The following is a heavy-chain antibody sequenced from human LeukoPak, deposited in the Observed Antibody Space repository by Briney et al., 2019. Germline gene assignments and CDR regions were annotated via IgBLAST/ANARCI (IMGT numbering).Heavy chain of an antibody. V-gene: IGHV4-34*01. Sequence: SETLSLTCAVYGGSFSSYYWSWISQPPGKRLEWIGEINHSGSTNYNPSLKSRVTISVDTSKNQFSLKLSSVTAADTAVYYCAVGYYYYMDVWGKGTTVTVSS. CDR1: GGSFSSYY. J-gene: IGHJ6*03. CDR3: AVGYYYYMDV. CDR2: INHSGST.